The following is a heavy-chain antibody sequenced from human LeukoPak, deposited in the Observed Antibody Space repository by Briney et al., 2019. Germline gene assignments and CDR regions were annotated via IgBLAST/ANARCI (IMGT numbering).Heavy chain of an antibody. J-gene: IGHJ5*02. D-gene: IGHD1-26*01. CDR1: GYTFTTYA. Sequence: ASVKVSCKASGYTFTTYAISWVRQAPGQGLEWLGLITPSGGSTWYAQKFQGRVTMTRDMSTSTDYMELSSLRSEDTAVYYCARDNSVGDYAWWFDPWGQGTLVTVSS. CDR3: ARDNSVGDYAWWFDP. CDR2: ITPSGGST. V-gene: IGHV1-46*01.